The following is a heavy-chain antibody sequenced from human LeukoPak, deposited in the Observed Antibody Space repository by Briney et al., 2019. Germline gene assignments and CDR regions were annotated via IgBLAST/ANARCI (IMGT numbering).Heavy chain of an antibody. CDR1: GYTFTAYY. CDR3: TRDLGSSWHYFDY. CDR2: INSNSGGT. Sequence: GASVKVSCKASGYTFTAYYMHWVRQAPGQGLEWMGWINSNSGGTNYAQKFQGRVTMTRDTSISTAYMELSSLRSDDTAVYYCTRDLGSSWHYFDYWGQGTLVTVSS. J-gene: IGHJ4*02. V-gene: IGHV1-2*02. D-gene: IGHD6-13*01.